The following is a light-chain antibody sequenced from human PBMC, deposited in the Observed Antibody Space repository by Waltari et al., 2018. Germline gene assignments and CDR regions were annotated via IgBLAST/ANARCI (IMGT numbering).Light chain of an antibody. J-gene: IGKJ2*01. CDR3: QQSYNNPYT. CDR2: AAS. V-gene: IGKV1-39*01. CDR1: QSISSY. Sequence: DIQMTQSPSSLSASVGDRVTITCRASQSISSYLNWYQQKPGKAPKLLIYAASSLQSGVPSSFSGSGSGTDFTLTISSLQPEDFATYYCQQSYNNPYTFGQGTKLEIK.